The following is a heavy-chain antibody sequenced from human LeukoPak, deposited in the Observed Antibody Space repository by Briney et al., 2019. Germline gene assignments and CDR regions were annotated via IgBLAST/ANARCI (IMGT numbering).Heavy chain of an antibody. CDR1: VYTFTSYG. V-gene: IGHV1-18*01. J-gene: IGHJ3*02. Sequence: ASVKVSCKASVYTFTSYGISWVRQAPGQGLEWMAWISAYNGNTNYAQKLQGRVTMTTDTSTSTAYMELRSLRSDDTAVYYCARDNDILTSHMPPGAFDIWGQGTMVTVSS. D-gene: IGHD3-9*01. CDR2: ISAYNGNT. CDR3: ARDNDILTSHMPPGAFDI.